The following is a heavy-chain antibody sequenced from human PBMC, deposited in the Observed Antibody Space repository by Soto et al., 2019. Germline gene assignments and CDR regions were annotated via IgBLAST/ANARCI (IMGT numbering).Heavy chain of an antibody. D-gene: IGHD4-4*01. CDR1: GGSLSSGAYY. CDR3: ARSETTVTTIRFDP. J-gene: IGHJ5*02. CDR2: IYYSGST. Sequence: PSETLPLACTVSGGSLSSGAYYWSSIRKPPGKGLEWIGYIYYSGSTYYNPSLKSRVTISVDTPKNQFSLKLSSVTAADTAVYYCARSETTVTTIRFDPWGQGTLVTVSS. V-gene: IGHV4-30-4*01.